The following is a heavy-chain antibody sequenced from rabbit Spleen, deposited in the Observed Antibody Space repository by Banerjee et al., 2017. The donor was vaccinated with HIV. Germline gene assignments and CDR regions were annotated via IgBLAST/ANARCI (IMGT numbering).Heavy chain of an antibody. V-gene: IGHV1S40*01. CDR3: ARFYAGYGDFGYAAM. D-gene: IGHD7-1*01. CDR2: VNDGYSGRT. CDR1: GFSFSGYYY. J-gene: IGHJ6*01. Sequence: QSLEESGGDLVKPGASLTLTCKASGFSFSGYYYMCWVRQAPGKGLEWIACVNDGYSGRTYYATWAKGRFTISKLSSTTVTLQMTSLTDADTATYFCARFYAGYGDFGYAAMWGPGTLVTVS.